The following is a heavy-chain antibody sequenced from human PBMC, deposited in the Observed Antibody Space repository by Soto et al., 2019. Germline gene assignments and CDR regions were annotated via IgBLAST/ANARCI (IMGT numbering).Heavy chain of an antibody. CDR1: GYTFTSYG. V-gene: IGHV1-18*01. CDR2: ISAYNGNT. D-gene: IGHD2-2*01. Sequence: QVQLVQSGAEVKKPGASVKVSCKASGYTFTSYGISWVRQAPGQGLEWMGWISAYNGNTNKAQQLEGRVTMTTETSTSTANRELRSLRSDDTAVYYCAREDPPSLSWGQGTLVTVSS. CDR3: AREDPPSLS. J-gene: IGHJ4*02.